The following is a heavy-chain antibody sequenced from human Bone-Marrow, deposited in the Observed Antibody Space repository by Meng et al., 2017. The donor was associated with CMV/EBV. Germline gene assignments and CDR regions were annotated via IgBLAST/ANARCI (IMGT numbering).Heavy chain of an antibody. V-gene: IGHV4-39*07. CDR1: GGSISSSNYY. CDR2: IYYSGTT. D-gene: IGHD6-6*01. CDR3: ASMYSSSSSPFDY. Sequence: SETLSLTCTVSGGSISSSNYYWGWIRQPPGKGLEWIGSIYYSGTTYYNPSLKSRVTISVDTSKNQFSLKLSSVTAADTAVYYCASMYSSSSSPFDYWGQGTLVTVSS. J-gene: IGHJ4*02.